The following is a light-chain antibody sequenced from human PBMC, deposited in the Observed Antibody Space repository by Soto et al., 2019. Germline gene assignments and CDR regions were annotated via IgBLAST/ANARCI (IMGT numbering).Light chain of an antibody. V-gene: IGKV1-5*03. Sequence: DILMTQSPSTLSASVGDRVTITCRASESVSSWLAWYQQKPGKAPKLLIYKASSFQSGVPPRFSGSGSGTEFTLTISSLQPDDFATYYCQHYNSYSYTFGQGTKLEIK. CDR2: KAS. J-gene: IGKJ2*01. CDR1: ESVSSW. CDR3: QHYNSYSYT.